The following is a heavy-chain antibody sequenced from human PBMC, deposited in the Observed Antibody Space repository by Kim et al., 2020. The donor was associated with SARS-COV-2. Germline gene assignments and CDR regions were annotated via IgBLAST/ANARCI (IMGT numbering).Heavy chain of an antibody. J-gene: IGHJ4*02. V-gene: IGHV3-33*01. D-gene: IGHD3-22*01. CDR1: GFTFSSYG. Sequence: GGSLRLSCAASGFTFSSYGMHWVRQAPGKGLEWVAVIWYGGSNKYYADSVRGRFTISRDNSKNTLYLQMNSLRDEDTAVYYCARADSRGYYFDYWGQGTLVTVSS. CDR2: IWYGGSNK. CDR3: ARADSRGYYFDY.